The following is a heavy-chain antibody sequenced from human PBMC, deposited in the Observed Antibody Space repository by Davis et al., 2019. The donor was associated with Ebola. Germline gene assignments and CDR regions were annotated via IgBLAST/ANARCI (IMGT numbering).Heavy chain of an antibody. CDR3: ASSDCSSTSCIQHYYYGMDV. CDR2: IIPIFGTA. Sequence: SVKVSCKASGGTFSSYAISWVRQAPGQGLEWMGGIIPIFGTANYAQKFQGRVTITADESTSTAYMELSSLRSDDTAVYYCASSDCSSTSCIQHYYYGMDVWGQGTTVTVSS. D-gene: IGHD2-2*01. J-gene: IGHJ6*02. CDR1: GGTFSSYA. V-gene: IGHV1-69*13.